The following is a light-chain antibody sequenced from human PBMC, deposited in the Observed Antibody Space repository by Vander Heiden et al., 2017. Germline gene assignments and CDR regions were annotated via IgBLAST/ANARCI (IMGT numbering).Light chain of an antibody. CDR3: QEWDSSTVV. CDR1: KLGDKY. Sequence: SYELTQPPSVSVSPGQTASITCSGDKLGDKYACWYQQKPGQSPGRGIYQDSKRPSGIPERFSGSNSGNNATLTISGTQAMDESYYYCQEWDSSTVVFGGGTKLTVL. V-gene: IGLV3-1*01. J-gene: IGLJ2*01. CDR2: QDS.